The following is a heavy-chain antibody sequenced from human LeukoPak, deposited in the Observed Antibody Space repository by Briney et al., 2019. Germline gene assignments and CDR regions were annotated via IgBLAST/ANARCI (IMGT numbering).Heavy chain of an antibody. D-gene: IGHD3-22*01. J-gene: IGHJ3*02. Sequence: GGSLRLSCAASGFTFSTYAMNWVRQAPGKGLEWVSAISGSGASTYYADSVKGRFTISRDNSKNTLYLQMNSLRAEDTAVYYCAKVRMITMIAYDAFDIWGQGTMVTVSS. CDR3: AKVRMITMIAYDAFDI. CDR1: GFTFSTYA. CDR2: ISGSGAST. V-gene: IGHV3-23*01.